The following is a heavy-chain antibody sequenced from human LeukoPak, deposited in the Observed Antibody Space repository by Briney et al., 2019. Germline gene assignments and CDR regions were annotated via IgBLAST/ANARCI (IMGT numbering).Heavy chain of an antibody. D-gene: IGHD3-10*01. Sequence: GGSLRLSCAASGFTFSSYAMSWVRQAPGKGLEWVSAISGSGGSTYYADSVKGRFTISRDNSKNTLYLQMNSLRAEDTAVYYCAKWAYYGSGSSLGGVDYWGQGTLVIVSS. J-gene: IGHJ4*02. CDR1: GFTFSSYA. V-gene: IGHV3-23*01. CDR2: ISGSGGST. CDR3: AKWAYYGSGSSLGGVDY.